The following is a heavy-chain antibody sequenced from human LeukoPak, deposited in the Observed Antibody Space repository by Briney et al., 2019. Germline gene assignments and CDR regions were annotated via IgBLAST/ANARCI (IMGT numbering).Heavy chain of an antibody. Sequence: PSETLSLTCAVYGGSFSGYYWSWIRQPPAKGLEWIGEINHSGSTNYNPSLKSRVTISVDTSKNQSSLKLSSVTAADTAVYYCARARLLYYYDSSGYYYSWGFDYWGQGTLVTVSS. D-gene: IGHD3-22*01. CDR1: GGSFSGYY. V-gene: IGHV4-34*01. CDR3: ARARLLYYYDSSGYYYSWGFDY. CDR2: INHSGST. J-gene: IGHJ4*02.